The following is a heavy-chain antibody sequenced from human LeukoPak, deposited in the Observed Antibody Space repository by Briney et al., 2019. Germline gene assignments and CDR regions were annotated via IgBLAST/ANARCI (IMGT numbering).Heavy chain of an antibody. CDR2: INGDGSST. Sequence: GGSLRLSCAAFGFTFSSSWMHWVRQAPGKGLVWVSHINGDGSSTNYADSVQGRFTISRDNAKNTLYLQMNSLRAEDTAVYYCAKYGSTSPKAGTTANDYWGQGTLVTVSS. CDR1: GFTFSSSW. CDR3: AKYGSTSPKAGTTANDY. V-gene: IGHV3-74*01. D-gene: IGHD2-2*01. J-gene: IGHJ4*02.